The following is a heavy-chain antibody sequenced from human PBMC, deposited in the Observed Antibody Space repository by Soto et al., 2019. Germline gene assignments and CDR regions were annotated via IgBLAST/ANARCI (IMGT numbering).Heavy chain of an antibody. D-gene: IGHD1-26*01. V-gene: IGHV2-5*02. CDR3: AHWGGSYVD. Sequence: QITLKESGPTLVKPTQTLTLTCTFSGFSLSTSGEAVGWIRQPPGKALEWLALIYWDDDKRYSSSLKTGLTITKDTSKNQVVLKVTDMNAVDTGTYYCAHWGGSYVDWGQGTLVTVSS. CDR1: GFSLSTSGEA. CDR2: IYWDDDK. J-gene: IGHJ4*02.